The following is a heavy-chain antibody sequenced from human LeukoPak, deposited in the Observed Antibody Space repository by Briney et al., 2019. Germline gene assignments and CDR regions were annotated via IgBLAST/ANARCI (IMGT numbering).Heavy chain of an antibody. CDR3: AREGYYYDSSGKLQGYYFDY. Sequence: GGSLRLSCAASGFTFSDHYMSWIRQAPGKGLEWASYISSSGSTIYYADSVKGRFTISRDNAKNSLYLQMNSLRAEDTAVYYCAREGYYYDSSGKLQGYYFDYWGQGTLVTVSS. V-gene: IGHV3-11*04. D-gene: IGHD3-22*01. CDR1: GFTFSDHY. CDR2: ISSSGSTI. J-gene: IGHJ4*02.